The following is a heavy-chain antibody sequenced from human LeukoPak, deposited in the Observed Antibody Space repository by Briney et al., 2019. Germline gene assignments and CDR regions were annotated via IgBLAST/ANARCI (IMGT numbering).Heavy chain of an antibody. CDR1: GFTFSSYS. D-gene: IGHD4-23*01. CDR2: ISSSSSYI. J-gene: IGHJ4*02. CDR3: ARARTTVADFDY. Sequence: GGSLRLSCAASGFTFSSYSMNWVRQAPGKGLEWVSSISSSSSYIYYADSVKGRFTISRDNAKNSLYLQMNSLRAEDTAVYCCARARTTVADFDYWGQGTLVTVSS. V-gene: IGHV3-21*01.